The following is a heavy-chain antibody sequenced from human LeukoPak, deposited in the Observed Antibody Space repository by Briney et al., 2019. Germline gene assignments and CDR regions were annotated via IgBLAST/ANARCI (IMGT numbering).Heavy chain of an antibody. J-gene: IGHJ6*02. Sequence: PGGSLRLSCAASGFTFSSYWMHWVRQAPGKGLVWVSRINSDGSSTSYADSVKGRFTISRDNAKNTLYLQMNSLRAEDTAVYYCARDMTLHYYYYGMDVWGQGTTVTVSS. CDR3: ARDMTLHYYYYGMDV. CDR2: INSDGSST. V-gene: IGHV3-74*01. CDR1: GFTFSSYW. D-gene: IGHD2-15*01.